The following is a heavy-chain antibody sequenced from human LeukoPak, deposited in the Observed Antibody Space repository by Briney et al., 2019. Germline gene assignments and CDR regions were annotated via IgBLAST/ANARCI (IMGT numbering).Heavy chain of an antibody. Sequence: PSETLSLTCTVSGGSISIYYWSWIRQPPGKGLGWIGYIYYNGSPNYNPSLKSRVTISVDKSRNQFSLKLRSVTAADTAVYYCAREMKRITMVRGVTRWFDPWGQGTLVTVSS. D-gene: IGHD3-10*01. CDR1: GGSISIYY. V-gene: IGHV4-59*01. CDR2: IYYNGSP. J-gene: IGHJ5*02. CDR3: AREMKRITMVRGVTRWFDP.